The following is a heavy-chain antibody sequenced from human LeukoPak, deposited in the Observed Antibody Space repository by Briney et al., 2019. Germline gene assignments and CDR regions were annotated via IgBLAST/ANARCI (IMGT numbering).Heavy chain of an antibody. D-gene: IGHD3-10*01. CDR2: IIPILGIA. CDR3: ARDDNYYGSGSDNWFDP. Sequence: SVKVSCKASGGTFSSYAISWVRQAPGQGLEWMGRIIPILGIANYAQKFQGRVTITADKSTSTAYMELSSLRSEDTAVYYCARDDNYYGSGSDNWFDPWGQGTLVTVSS. V-gene: IGHV1-69*04. J-gene: IGHJ5*02. CDR1: GGTFSSYA.